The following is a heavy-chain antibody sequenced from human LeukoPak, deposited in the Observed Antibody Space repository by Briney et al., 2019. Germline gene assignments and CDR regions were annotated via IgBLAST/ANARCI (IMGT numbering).Heavy chain of an antibody. CDR2: ISSSSSYI. CDR1: GFTFSSYG. Sequence: GGSLRLSCAASGFTFSSYGMNWVRQAPGKGLEWVSSISSSSSYIYYADSVKGRFTISRDNAKNSLYLQMNSLRAEDTAVYYCARDHKLGDAFDIWGQGTMVTVSS. CDR3: ARDHKLGDAFDI. V-gene: IGHV3-21*01. J-gene: IGHJ3*02. D-gene: IGHD6-13*01.